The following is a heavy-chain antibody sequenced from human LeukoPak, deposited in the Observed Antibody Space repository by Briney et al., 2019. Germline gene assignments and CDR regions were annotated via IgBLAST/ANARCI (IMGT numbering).Heavy chain of an antibody. V-gene: IGHV1-69-2*01. CDR3: ATDLRGTTATFDI. CDR2: VDPEDGET. Sequence: GATVKVSRKASGYTFTDYYLHWVQQAPGKGLEWMGRVDPEDGETIYAQKFQGRVTMTADTSTDTAYMELSSLKFEDTAMYFCATDLRGTTATFDIWGQGTMVTVSS. D-gene: IGHD4-11*01. CDR1: GYTFTDYY. J-gene: IGHJ3*02.